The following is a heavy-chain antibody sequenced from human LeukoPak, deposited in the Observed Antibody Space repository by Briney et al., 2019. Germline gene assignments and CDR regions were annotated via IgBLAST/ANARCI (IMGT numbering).Heavy chain of an antibody. CDR3: AKEMYSSGWHSNYGMGV. D-gene: IGHD6-19*01. J-gene: IGHJ6*04. Sequence: GRSLRLSCADSGLTFSSYGMHWVRQAPGKRLEWVAVISYDGSNKYYADSVKGRFTIYRDNSKNTLYLQMNSLRAENTAVYYCAKEMYSSGWHSNYGMGVWGKGTTVTVSS. CDR1: GLTFSSYG. CDR2: ISYDGSNK. V-gene: IGHV3-30*18.